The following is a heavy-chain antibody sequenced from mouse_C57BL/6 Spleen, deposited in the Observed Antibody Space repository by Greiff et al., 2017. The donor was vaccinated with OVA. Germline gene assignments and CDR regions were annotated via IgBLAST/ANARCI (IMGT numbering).Heavy chain of an antibody. CDR3: ARRANEGAGAMDY. Sequence: QVTLKVCGPGLLQSSQTLSLSCSFSGFSFSTSGMGLIWLRQPSGQGLVWLAHIYWDADKRYNPFLKSRLTISKDTSRNQVFLKITSVDTADTATYYCARRANEGAGAMDYWGQGTSVTVSS. J-gene: IGHJ4*01. CDR2: IYWDADK. CDR1: GFSFSTSGMG. V-gene: IGHV8-12*01.